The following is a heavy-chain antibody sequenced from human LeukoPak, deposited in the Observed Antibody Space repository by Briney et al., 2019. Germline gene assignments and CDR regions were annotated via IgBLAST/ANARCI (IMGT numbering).Heavy chain of an antibody. D-gene: IGHD4-17*01. V-gene: IGHV3-66*02. CDR1: GFTVNSNY. CDR2: IYSTGTT. J-gene: IGHJ4*02. CDR3: ARLVIDYGDRRLDY. Sequence: GGSLRLSCAASGFTVNSNYMTWVRQAPWKGLEWVSLIYSTGTTYYADSVKGRFTISRDNSKNTLYLQMNSLRAEDTAVYYCARLVIDYGDRRLDYWGQGTLVTVSS.